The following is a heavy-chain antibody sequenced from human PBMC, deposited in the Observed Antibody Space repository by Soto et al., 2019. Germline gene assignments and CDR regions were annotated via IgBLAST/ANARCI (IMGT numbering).Heavy chain of an antibody. J-gene: IGHJ4*01. CDR2: IIPILGIA. CDR1: GGTFSSYT. D-gene: IGHD2-15*01. CDR3: ARDSGYCSGGSCQIEGPIDN. Sequence: SVKVSCKASGGTFSSYTISWVRQAPGQGLEWMGRIIPILGIANYAQKFQGRVTITADKSTSTAYMELSSLRSEDTAVYYCARDSGYCSGGSCQIEGPIDNWG. V-gene: IGHV1-69*04.